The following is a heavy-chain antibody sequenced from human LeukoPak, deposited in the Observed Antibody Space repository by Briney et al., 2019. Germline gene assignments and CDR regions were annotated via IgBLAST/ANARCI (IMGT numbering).Heavy chain of an antibody. CDR2: ISRGSNTI. D-gene: IGHD6-6*01. Sequence: GGSLRLSCAASGFTFSDYGMSWVRQAPGKGLEWLSYISRGSNTIYYADSVKGRFTVSGDNAKSSLYLQMNSLRAEDTAVYYCARARYSSSSGDYWGQGTLVAVSS. CDR1: GFTFSDYG. J-gene: IGHJ4*02. CDR3: ARARYSSSSGDY. V-gene: IGHV3-11*01.